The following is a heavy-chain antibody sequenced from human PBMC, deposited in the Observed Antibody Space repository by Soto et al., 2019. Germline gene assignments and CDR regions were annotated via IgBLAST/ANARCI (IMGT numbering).Heavy chain of an antibody. D-gene: IGHD4-17*01. V-gene: IGHV3-23*01. CDR2: ITGSGGST. Sequence: EVQLLESGGGLVQPGGSLRLSCAASGFTFSTYAMIWVRQAPGKGLEWVSVITGSGGSTYYADSVKGRFTISRDTSKNAVFLQMNSVRAEDTAVYYCAKDRYGDYGGIDYWGPGTMVTVSS. CDR1: GFTFSTYA. CDR3: AKDRYGDYGGIDY. J-gene: IGHJ4*02.